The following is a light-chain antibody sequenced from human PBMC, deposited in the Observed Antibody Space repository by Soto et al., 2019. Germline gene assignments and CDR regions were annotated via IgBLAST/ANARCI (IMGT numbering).Light chain of an antibody. Sequence: QSVLTQPPSVSGAPGQRVIISCSGSTSNIGNRTVNWYQHLPGTAPKFLMYRNGQRPSGVPDRFSGSKSGTSASLAISGLRSEDEADYYCAVWDDSLTGWVFGGGTKVTVL. V-gene: IGLV1-44*01. J-gene: IGLJ3*02. CDR3: AVWDDSLTGWV. CDR2: RNG. CDR1: TSNIGNRT.